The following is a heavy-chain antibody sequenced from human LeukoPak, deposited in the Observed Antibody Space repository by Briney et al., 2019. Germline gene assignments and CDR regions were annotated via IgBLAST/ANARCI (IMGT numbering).Heavy chain of an antibody. D-gene: IGHD2-2*01. V-gene: IGHV1-24*01. CDR3: AIRDQLQFGRAFDI. J-gene: IGHJ3*02. Sequence: ASVKVSCKVSGYTLTELSMHWVRQAPGKGLEWMGGFDPEDGETIYAQKFQGRVTMTEDTSTDTAYMELSSLRSEDTAVYYCAIRDQLQFGRAFDIWGQGTMVTVSS. CDR2: FDPEDGET. CDR1: GYTLTELS.